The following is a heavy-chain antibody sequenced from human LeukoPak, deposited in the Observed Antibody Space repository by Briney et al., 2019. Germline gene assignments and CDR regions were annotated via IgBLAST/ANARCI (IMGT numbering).Heavy chain of an antibody. CDR3: ASSRGDYYDSSGYYHPYYFDY. CDR1: GFTLSSYS. J-gene: IGHJ4*02. CDR2: IKQDGSEK. D-gene: IGHD3-22*01. Sequence: GGSLRLSCAASGFTLSSYSMTWVRQAPGKGLEWVANIKQDGSEKYYVDSVKGRFTISRDNAKNSLYLQMNSLRAEDTAVYYCASSRGDYYDSSGYYHPYYFDYWGQGTLVTVSS. V-gene: IGHV3-7*01.